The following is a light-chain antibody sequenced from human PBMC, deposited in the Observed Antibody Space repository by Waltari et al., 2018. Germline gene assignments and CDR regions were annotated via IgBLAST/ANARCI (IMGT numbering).Light chain of an antibody. CDR1: KLRDKF. V-gene: IGLV3-1*01. CDR3: QAWDSSTAHYV. Sequence: SYELTQSPSVSVSPGQTASITCSGDKLRDKFVCWYQKKPGQSPLLVIYQDSKRPSGIPGRFSGSNSGNTATLTISGTQAMDEADYYCQAWDSSTAHYVFGSGTKVTVL. CDR2: QDS. J-gene: IGLJ1*01.